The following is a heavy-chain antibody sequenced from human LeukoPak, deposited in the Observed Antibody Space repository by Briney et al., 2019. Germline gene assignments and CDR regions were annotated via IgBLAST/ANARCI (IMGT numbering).Heavy chain of an antibody. D-gene: IGHD2/OR15-2a*01. V-gene: IGHV3-49*03. CDR2: IRSKAYGGTT. Sequence: PGGSLRLSCTASGFTFGDYAMSWFRQAPGKGLEWVGFIRSKAYGGTTEYAASVKGRLTISRDDSKRLVFLQLNSLKIEDTAVYYCARDTRIEGKNDAFDIWGQGTMVTVSS. CDR1: GFTFGDYA. CDR3: ARDTRIEGKNDAFDI. J-gene: IGHJ3*02.